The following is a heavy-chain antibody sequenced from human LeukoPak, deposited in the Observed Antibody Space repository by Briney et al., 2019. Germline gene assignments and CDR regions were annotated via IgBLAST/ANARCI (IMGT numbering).Heavy chain of an antibody. CDR2: INSDGSST. Sequence: GGSLRLSCAASRFTFSTYWMHWVRQAPGKGLVWVSRINSDGSSTGYADSVKGRFTISRDNAKNTLYLQMNSLRAEDTAVYYCAKLLYYYDSSQPYWGQGTLVTVSS. V-gene: IGHV3-74*01. CDR3: AKLLYYYDSSQPY. J-gene: IGHJ4*02. CDR1: RFTFSTYW. D-gene: IGHD3-22*01.